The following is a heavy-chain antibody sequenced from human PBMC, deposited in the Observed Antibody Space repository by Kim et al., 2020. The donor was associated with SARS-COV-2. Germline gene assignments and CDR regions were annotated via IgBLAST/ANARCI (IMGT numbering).Heavy chain of an antibody. Sequence: NPSLKSRLTILLDTSKNQFSLKLSSVSAADTSVYYCAALLLGTAYNWFDPWGQGTLVTVSS. D-gene: IGHD1-26*01. V-gene: IGHV4-34*01. J-gene: IGHJ5*02. CDR3: AALLLGTAYNWFDP.